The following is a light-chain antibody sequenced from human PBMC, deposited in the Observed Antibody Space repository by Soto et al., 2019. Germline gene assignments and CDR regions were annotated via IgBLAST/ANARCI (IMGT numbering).Light chain of an antibody. J-gene: IGLJ1*01. Sequence: QSALTQPPSVSGSPGQSVAISCTGTSSDVGSNNRVSWYQQPPGSAPKLIIYDVSNRPSGIPDRFSGSKSANTASLTISGLQTEDEADYYCSSYTTSSTDVFGTGTKLTVL. CDR2: DVS. CDR1: SSDVGSNNR. V-gene: IGLV2-18*02. CDR3: SSYTTSSTDV.